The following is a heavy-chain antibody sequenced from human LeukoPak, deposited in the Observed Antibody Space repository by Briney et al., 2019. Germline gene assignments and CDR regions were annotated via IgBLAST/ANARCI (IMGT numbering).Heavy chain of an antibody. CDR2: IYYSGST. CDR3: ARGSGYSSGWYRVDYFDY. D-gene: IGHD6-19*01. J-gene: IGHJ4*02. V-gene: IGHV4-31*03. CDR1: GGSISSGGYY. Sequence: SETLSLTCTVSGGSISSGGYYWSWIRQHPGKGLEWIGYIYYSGSTYYNPSLKSRVTISVDTSKNQFSLKLSSVTAADTAVYYCARGSGYSSGWYRVDYFDYWGQGTLVTVSS.